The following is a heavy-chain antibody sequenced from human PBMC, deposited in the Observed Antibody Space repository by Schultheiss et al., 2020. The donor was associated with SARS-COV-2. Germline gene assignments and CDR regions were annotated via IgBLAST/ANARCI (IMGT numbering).Heavy chain of an antibody. Sequence: SETLSLTCAVYGGSFSNYYWTWIRQPPGKGLEWIGEINHSGSTNYNPSLKSRVTISVDTSKNQFSLKLSSVTAADTAVYYCARDRYPYGMDVWGQGTTVTVSS. J-gene: IGHJ6*02. CDR1: GGSFSNYY. CDR3: ARDRYPYGMDV. V-gene: IGHV4-34*01. CDR2: INHSGST. D-gene: IGHD1-26*01.